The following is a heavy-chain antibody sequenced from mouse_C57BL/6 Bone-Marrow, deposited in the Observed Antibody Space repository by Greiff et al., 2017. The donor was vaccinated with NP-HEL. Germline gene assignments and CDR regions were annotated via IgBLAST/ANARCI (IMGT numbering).Heavy chain of an antibody. Sequence: QVQLQQPGAELVRPGSSVKLSCKASGYTFTDYYINWVKQRPGQGLEWIGWIFPGSGSTYYNEKFKGKATLTVDKSSSTAYMLLSSLTSEDSAVYVCAKTAQAPYYFDYWGQGTTLTVSS. CDR2: IFPGSGST. D-gene: IGHD3-2*02. J-gene: IGHJ2*01. CDR1: GYTFTDYY. V-gene: IGHV1-75*01. CDR3: AKTAQAPYYFDY.